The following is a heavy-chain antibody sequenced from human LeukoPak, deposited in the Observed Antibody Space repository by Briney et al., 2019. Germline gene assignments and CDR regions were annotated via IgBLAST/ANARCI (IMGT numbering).Heavy chain of an antibody. J-gene: IGHJ5*02. CDR2: ISSSSSTI. D-gene: IGHD6-19*01. CDR1: GFTFSSYS. V-gene: IGHV3-48*01. Sequence: PGGSLRLSCAASGFTFSSYSMNWVRQAPGKGLEWVSYISSSSSTIYYADSVKGRFTISRDNAKNSLYLQMNSLRAEDTAVYYCATDSSGWYGGTWGQGTLVTVSS. CDR3: ATDSSGWYGGT.